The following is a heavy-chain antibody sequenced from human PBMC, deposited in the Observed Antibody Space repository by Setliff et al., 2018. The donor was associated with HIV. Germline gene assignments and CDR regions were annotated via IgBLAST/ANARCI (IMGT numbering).Heavy chain of an antibody. J-gene: IGHJ4*02. CDR2: IYHSGST. Sequence: SLTCAVYGGSFSAYYWSWIRQPPGKGLEWIGNIYHSGSTFYNPSLKSRVTLSLDTSKNQFSLKVTSVTAADTAVYYCARRGSGSPYFDYWGQGTLVTVSS. D-gene: IGHD6-19*01. V-gene: IGHV4-34*01. CDR1: GGSFSAYY. CDR3: ARRGSGSPYFDY.